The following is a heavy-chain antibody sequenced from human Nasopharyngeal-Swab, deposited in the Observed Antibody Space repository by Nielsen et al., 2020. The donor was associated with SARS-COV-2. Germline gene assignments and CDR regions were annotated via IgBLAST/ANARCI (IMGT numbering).Heavy chain of an antibody. CDR3: ARLGAAGDFDY. V-gene: IGHV1-2*04. Sequence: ASVQVSCKASGYTFMDFKMHWVRQAPGQGLEWMGWINPDTGGTTYAQRFQGWVTMTRDTSISTFYMDLNRLKSDDMAVYYCARLGAAGDFDYWGQGTLVTASS. D-gene: IGHD6-13*01. J-gene: IGHJ4*02. CDR2: INPDTGGT. CDR1: GYTFMDFK.